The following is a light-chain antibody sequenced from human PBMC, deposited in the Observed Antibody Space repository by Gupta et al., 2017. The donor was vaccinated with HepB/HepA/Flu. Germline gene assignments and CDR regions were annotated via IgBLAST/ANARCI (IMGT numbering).Light chain of an antibody. CDR1: QSVSSN. J-gene: IGKJ2*01. CDR3: QQYKNWPPGYT. V-gene: IGKV3-15*01. CDR2: GAS. Sequence: EIVMTQFPDALCVSPGERATLSCRESQSVSSNFAWYQQKPGQAPRHLIYGASTRATCIPARFGGSWSGTEFSLTINSLQSEDFAVYYCQQYKNWPPGYTFGQGTKLEIK.